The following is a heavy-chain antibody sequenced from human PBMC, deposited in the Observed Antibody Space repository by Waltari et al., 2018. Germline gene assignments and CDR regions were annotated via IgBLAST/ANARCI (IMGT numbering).Heavy chain of an antibody. D-gene: IGHD2-15*01. Sequence: QLQLQESGPGLVKPSGPLSPPCVVSGCAIGGTSWCSWVRQSPDKGLAWIGQVHRNGRTNYNPSLASRATVSLDSSMNQFSLRILSATAADTAVYYCARDLGRGLFLDSWGQGTLVTVSP. J-gene: IGHJ4*02. CDR1: GCAIGGTSW. V-gene: IGHV4-4*02. CDR2: VHRNGRT. CDR3: ARDLGRGLFLDS.